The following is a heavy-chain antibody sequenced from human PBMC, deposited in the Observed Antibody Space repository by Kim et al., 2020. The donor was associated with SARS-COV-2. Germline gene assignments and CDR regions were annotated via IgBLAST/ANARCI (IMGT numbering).Heavy chain of an antibody. D-gene: IGHD6-19*01. V-gene: IGHV3-23*01. CDR1: GFIFRNYA. CDR3: ARDEISSGGPYSFDY. Sequence: GGSLRLSCAASGFIFRNYAMSWVRQAPGKGLEWISAISISGGTTYYADSVKGRFTMSRDNSMNTLYLQMNSLRDEDTAVYYCARDEISSGGPYSFDYWGQGTLVTVSS. CDR2: ISISGGTT. J-gene: IGHJ4*02.